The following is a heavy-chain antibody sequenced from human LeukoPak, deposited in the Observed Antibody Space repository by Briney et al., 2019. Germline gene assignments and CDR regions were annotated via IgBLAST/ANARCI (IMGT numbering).Heavy chain of an antibody. CDR1: GFTFSNYA. D-gene: IGHD2-15*01. CDR2: VNGGGGST. CDR3: AKSGTACSGGSCYSHYFDF. J-gene: IGHJ4*02. V-gene: IGHV3-23*01. Sequence: GGSLRLSCAASGFTFSNYAMSWVRQAPGKGLQWVSAVNGGGGSTSYADSVKGRFTISRDNSKNTLYLQLNSLRAEDTAVYCCAKSGTACSGGSCYSHYFDFWGQGTLVTVSS.